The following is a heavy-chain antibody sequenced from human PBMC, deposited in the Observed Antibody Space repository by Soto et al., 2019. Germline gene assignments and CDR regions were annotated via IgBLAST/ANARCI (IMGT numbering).Heavy chain of an antibody. V-gene: IGHV3-64*01. D-gene: IGHD6-19*01. Sequence: PAGSLRHSCAASGFTFSSSAMHWVRQAPGKGLEYGSAISSNGGSTYYANSVKGRFTISRDNTKNTLYLQMGSLRAEDMAVYYCARTAAVAGLIDYWGQGT. CDR3: ARTAAVAGLIDY. CDR2: ISSNGGST. CDR1: GFTFSSSA. J-gene: IGHJ4*02.